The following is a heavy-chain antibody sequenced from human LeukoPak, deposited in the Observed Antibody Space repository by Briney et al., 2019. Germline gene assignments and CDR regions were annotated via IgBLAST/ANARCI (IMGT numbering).Heavy chain of an antibody. D-gene: IGHD6-13*01. CDR3: AGSITAARNAFDI. J-gene: IGHJ3*02. CDR2: IIPILGIA. CDR1: GGTFSSYA. Sequence: GASVKVSCKASGGTFSSYAISWVRQAPGQGLEWMGRIIPILGIANYAQKFQGRVTITRDTSASTAYMELSSLRSEDTAVYYCAGSITAARNAFDIWGQGTMVTVSS. V-gene: IGHV1-69*04.